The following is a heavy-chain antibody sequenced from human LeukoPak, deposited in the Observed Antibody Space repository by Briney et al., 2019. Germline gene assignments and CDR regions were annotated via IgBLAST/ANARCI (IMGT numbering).Heavy chain of an antibody. Sequence: GGSLRLSCAASGFTFSSYGMNWVRQAPGKGLEWVSAISGSGGSTYYADSVKGRFTISRDISKNTLYLQMNSLRAEDTAVYYCARGYTKQQLVDWHYYYYYYMDVWGKGTTVTVSS. CDR2: ISGSGGST. CDR1: GFTFSSYG. D-gene: IGHD6-13*01. CDR3: ARGYTKQQLVDWHYYYYYYMDV. J-gene: IGHJ6*03. V-gene: IGHV3-23*01.